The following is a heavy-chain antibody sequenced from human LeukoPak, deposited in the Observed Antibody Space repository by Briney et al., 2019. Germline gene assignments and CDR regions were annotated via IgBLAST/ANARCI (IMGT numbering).Heavy chain of an antibody. V-gene: IGHV3-11*01. CDR2: ISGSGNII. J-gene: IGHJ4*02. CDR3: ARDPFMTTGWGIDY. Sequence: GGSLRLSCAASGFTFSDEYMNWIRQAPGKGLEWVSYISGSGNIIYYADSVKGRFTISRDNARNSLYLQMNSLRAEDTAVYYCARDPFMTTGWGIDYWGQGTLVTVSS. D-gene: IGHD4-17*01. CDR1: GFTFSDEY.